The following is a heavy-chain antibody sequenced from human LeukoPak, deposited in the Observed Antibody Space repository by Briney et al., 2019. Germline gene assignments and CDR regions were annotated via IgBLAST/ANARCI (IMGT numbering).Heavy chain of an antibody. CDR1: GYTFSGYL. V-gene: IGHV1-18*01. CDR3: ARGMDNEWSDIEGDY. CDR2: ISAYNGNT. J-gene: IGHJ4*02. Sequence: VASVKVSCKASGYTFSGYLISWVRQAPGQGLEWMGWISAYNGNTNYAQKLQGRVTMTTDTSTSTAYMELRSLRSDDTAVYYCARGMDNEWSDIEGDYWGQGTLVTVSS. D-gene: IGHD3-3*01.